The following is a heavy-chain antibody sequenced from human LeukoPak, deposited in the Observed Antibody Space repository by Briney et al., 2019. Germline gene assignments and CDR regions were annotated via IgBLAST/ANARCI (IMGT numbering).Heavy chain of an antibody. D-gene: IGHD2-2*01. CDR3: ARKGCSSTSCHAFDI. CDR2: ISAYNGNT. Sequence: ASVKVSCKASGYTFTSYGISSVRQAPGQGLEWMGWISAYNGNTNYAQKLQGRVTMTTDTSTSTAYMELRSLRSDDTAVYYCARKGCSSTSCHAFDIWGQGTMVTVSS. V-gene: IGHV1-18*01. CDR1: GYTFTSYG. J-gene: IGHJ3*02.